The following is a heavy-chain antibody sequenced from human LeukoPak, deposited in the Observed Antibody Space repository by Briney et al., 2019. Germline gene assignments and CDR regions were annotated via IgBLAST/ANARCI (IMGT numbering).Heavy chain of an antibody. J-gene: IGHJ5*02. Sequence: SETLSLTCTVSGGSISSYYWSWIRQPPGKGLEWIGYIYYSGSTNYNPSLKSRVTISLDTSKNQFSLKLRSVTAADTAVYYCARGNYWFDPWGQGTLVTVSS. V-gene: IGHV4-59*01. D-gene: IGHD1-1*01. CDR1: GGSISSYY. CDR2: IYYSGST. CDR3: ARGNYWFDP.